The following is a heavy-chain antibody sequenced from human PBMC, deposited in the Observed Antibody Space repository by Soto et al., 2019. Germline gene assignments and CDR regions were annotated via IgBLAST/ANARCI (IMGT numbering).Heavy chain of an antibody. CDR1: GGSISSYY. CDR2: IYYSGST. J-gene: IGHJ5*02. V-gene: IGHV4-59*08. D-gene: IGHD6-6*01. CDR3: ARHGAYSSSYWFDP. Sequence: SETLSLTCTVSGGSISSYYWSWIRQPPGKGLEWIGYIYYSGSTNYNPSLKSRVTISVDTSKNQFSLKLSSVTAADTAVYYCARHGAYSSSYWFDPWGQGTLVTVSS.